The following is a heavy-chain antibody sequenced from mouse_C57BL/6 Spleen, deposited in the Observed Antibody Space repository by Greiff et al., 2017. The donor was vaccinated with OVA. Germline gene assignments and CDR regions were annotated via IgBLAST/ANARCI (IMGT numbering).Heavy chain of an antibody. CDR2: IYPGDGDT. CDR1: GYAFSSSW. V-gene: IGHV1-82*01. CDR3: ARRDSNYPHFDY. J-gene: IGHJ2*01. Sequence: VQLQQSGPELVKPGASVKISCKASGYAFSSSWMNWVKQRPGEGLEWIGRIYPGDGDTNYNGKFKGKATLTADKSSSTAYMQLSSLTSEDSAVYFCARRDSNYPHFDYWGQGTTLTVSS. D-gene: IGHD2-5*01.